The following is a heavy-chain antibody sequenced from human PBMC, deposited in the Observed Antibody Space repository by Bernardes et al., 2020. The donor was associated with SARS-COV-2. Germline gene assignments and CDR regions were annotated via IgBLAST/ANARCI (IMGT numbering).Heavy chain of an antibody. CDR3: AKDLSSDSSWSLDN. Sequence: GGSLILSCAASGFTFSSYAMSWVRQAPGKGLEWVSGISASGGSTYYADSVKGRFTISRDSSSNTVYLQMNSLRAEDTAKYYCAKDLSSDSSWSLDNWGQGTLVTVSS. CDR1: GFTFSSYA. CDR2: ISASGGST. J-gene: IGHJ4*02. D-gene: IGHD6-13*01. V-gene: IGHV3-23*01.